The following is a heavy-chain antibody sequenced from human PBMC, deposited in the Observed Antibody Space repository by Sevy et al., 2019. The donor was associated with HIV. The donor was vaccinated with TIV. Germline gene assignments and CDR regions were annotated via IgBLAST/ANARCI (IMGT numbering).Heavy chain of an antibody. CDR3: ARVRRRPPVVDSNWYFDV. Sequence: SETLSLTCAVSGASITSYYWNWIRQSPGKGLEWIAYVYHSGTTSYNPSLKSRVSISLDTSRKQCSLTLYSVTAADTAIYYCARVRRRPPVVDSNWYFDVWGRGTLVTVSS. CDR1: GASITSYY. V-gene: IGHV4-59*12. J-gene: IGHJ2*01. CDR2: VYHSGTT. D-gene: IGHD3-22*01.